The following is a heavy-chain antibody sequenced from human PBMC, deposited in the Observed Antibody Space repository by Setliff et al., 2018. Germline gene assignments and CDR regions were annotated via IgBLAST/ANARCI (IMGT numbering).Heavy chain of an antibody. Sequence: GESLKISCKDSGYIFTNYWIGWVRQMPGKGLEWMGIIYPGDSDTRYSPSFQGQVTFSADKSISTAYLQWSSLKASDTAMYYCARDSNYEGAYDYWGQGTLVTVSS. CDR3: ARDSNYEGAYDY. V-gene: IGHV5-51*01. D-gene: IGHD4-4*01. CDR2: IYPGDSDT. CDR1: GYIFTNYW. J-gene: IGHJ4*02.